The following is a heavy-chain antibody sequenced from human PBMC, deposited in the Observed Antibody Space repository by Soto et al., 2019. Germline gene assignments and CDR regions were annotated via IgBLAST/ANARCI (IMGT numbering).Heavy chain of an antibody. CDR2: ITGSGGST. J-gene: IGHJ4*02. CDR3: AKEGLQRHTDLDC. Sequence: PGGSLRLSCAASGFTFGSYAMSWVRQSPGKGLEWVSAITGSGGSTYYAGSLKGRFTISRDNSKNTLYLQMNTLRAEDTAIYYCAKEGLQRHTDLDCWGQGTMVTVSS. D-gene: IGHD4-4*01. CDR1: GFTFGSYA. V-gene: IGHV3-23*01.